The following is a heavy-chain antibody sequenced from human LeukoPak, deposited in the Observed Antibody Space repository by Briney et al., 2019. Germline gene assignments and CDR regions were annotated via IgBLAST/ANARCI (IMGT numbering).Heavy chain of an antibody. CDR3: GKEVERHFDLKY. Sequence: PGGSLRLSCEVSGFTSGIYAVSWVRQAPGKGLEWVSAFSGGGDSFYADSVKGRFTISRGSSKRILYLQMNSVRAEDTAIYYCGKEVERHFDLKYWGQGTLVTVSS. V-gene: IGHV3-23*01. CDR1: GFTSGIYA. J-gene: IGHJ4*02. CDR2: FSGGGDS.